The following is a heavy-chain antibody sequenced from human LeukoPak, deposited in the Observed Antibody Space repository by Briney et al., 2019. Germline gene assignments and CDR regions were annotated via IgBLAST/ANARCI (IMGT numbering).Heavy chain of an antibody. CDR1: GGSFSGYY. D-gene: IGHD5-18*01. CDR3: ARADTNS. J-gene: IGHJ5*02. CDR2: INHSGST. Sequence: SETLSLTCAVYGGSFSGYYWSWIRQPPGKGLEWIGEINHSGSTNYNPSLKSRVTISVDTSKNQFSLKLSSVTAADTAVYYCARADTNSWGQGTLVTVSS. V-gene: IGHV4-34*01.